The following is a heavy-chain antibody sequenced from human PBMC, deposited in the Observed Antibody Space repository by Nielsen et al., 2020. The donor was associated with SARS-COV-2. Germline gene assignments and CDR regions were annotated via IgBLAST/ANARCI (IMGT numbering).Heavy chain of an antibody. CDR2: IYYSGST. CDR1: GGSISSGGYY. Sequence: SETLSLTCTVSGGSISSGGYYWSWIRQHPGKGLEWIGYIYYSGSTYYNPSLKSRVTTSVDTSKNQFSLKLSSVTAADTAVYYCARDRTMAPPGYYGMDVWGQGTTVTVSS. CDR3: ARDRTMAPPGYYGMDV. D-gene: IGHD4/OR15-4a*01. V-gene: IGHV4-31*03. J-gene: IGHJ6*02.